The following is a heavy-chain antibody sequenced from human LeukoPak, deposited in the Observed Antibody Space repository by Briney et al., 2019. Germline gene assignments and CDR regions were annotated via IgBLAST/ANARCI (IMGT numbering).Heavy chain of an antibody. CDR3: AKVTSGWYGGLDY. J-gene: IGHJ4*02. CDR1: GFTFSSYA. Sequence: GGSLRLSCAASGFTFSSYAMSWVRQAPGKGLEWGSAISGSGGSTYYADSVKGRFTISRDNSKNTLYLQMNSLRAEDTAVYYCAKVTSGWYGGLDYWGQGTLVTVSS. D-gene: IGHD6-19*01. CDR2: ISGSGGST. V-gene: IGHV3-23*01.